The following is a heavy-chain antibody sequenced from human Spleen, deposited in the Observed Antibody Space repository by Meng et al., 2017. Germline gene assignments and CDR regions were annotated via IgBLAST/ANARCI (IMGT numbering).Heavy chain of an antibody. V-gene: IGHV1-2*02. CDR2: INPDSGGT. D-gene: IGHD3-10*01. CDR3: ARGLYYYGSGSDAFDI. J-gene: IGHJ3*02. CDR1: GYIFADYSGYY. Sequence: ASVKVSCKASGYIFADYSGYYFHWVRQAPGQGLEWMGWINPDSGGTNFAQRFQGRVTMTRDTSISTAYMELGRLRSDDTAVYYCARGLYYYGSGSDAFDIWGLGTLVTVSS.